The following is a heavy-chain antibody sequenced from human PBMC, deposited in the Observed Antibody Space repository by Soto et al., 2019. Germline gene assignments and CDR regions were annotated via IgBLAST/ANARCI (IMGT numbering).Heavy chain of an antibody. J-gene: IGHJ5*02. CDR3: ARADIVVDSWFDP. D-gene: IGHD2-2*01. V-gene: IGHV1-3*01. CDR1: GYTFTSYA. CDR2: INAGNGNT. Sequence: ASVKVSFKASGYTFTSYAMHWVRQAPGQRLEWMGWINAGNGNTKYSQKFQGRVTITRDTSASTAYMELSSLRSEDTAVYYCARADIVVDSWFDPWGQGTLVTSPQ.